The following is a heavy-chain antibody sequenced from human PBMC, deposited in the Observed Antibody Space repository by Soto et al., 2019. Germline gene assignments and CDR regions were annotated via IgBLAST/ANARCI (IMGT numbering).Heavy chain of an antibody. J-gene: IGHJ4*02. CDR1: GGSISSGGYY. CDR3: ARGRSLRFLEWLLYFDC. CDR2: IYYSGST. V-gene: IGHV4-31*03. Sequence: QVQLQESGPGLVKPSQTLSLTCTVSGGSISSGGYYWSWIRQHPGKGLEWIGYIYYSGSTYYNPSLKCRRNISVDTAKNQFSMKLSSVSAADTAVYYCARGRSLRFLEWLLYFDCWGQGTLVTVSS. D-gene: IGHD3-3*01.